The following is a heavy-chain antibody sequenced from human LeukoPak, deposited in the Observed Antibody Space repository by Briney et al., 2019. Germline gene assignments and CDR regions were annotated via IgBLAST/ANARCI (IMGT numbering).Heavy chain of an antibody. D-gene: IGHD3-10*01. CDR1: GFTFSSYA. J-gene: IGHJ4*02. CDR2: ISGSGGST. Sequence: GGSLRLSCAASGFTFSSYAMSWVRHAPGKGLESVSAISGSGGSTYYADSVKGRFTISRDNSKNTLYLQMNSLRAEDTAVYYCAKTMGYYYGSGSYYNPFDYWGQGTLVTVSS. V-gene: IGHV3-23*01. CDR3: AKTMGYYYGSGSYYNPFDY.